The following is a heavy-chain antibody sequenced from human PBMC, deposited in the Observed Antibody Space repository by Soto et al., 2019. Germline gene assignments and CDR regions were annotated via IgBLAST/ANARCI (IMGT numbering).Heavy chain of an antibody. D-gene: IGHD3-3*01. Sequence: SETLSLTCAVYGGSFSGYYWSWIRQPPGKGLEWIGEINHSGSTNYNPSLKSRVTISVDTSKNQFSLKLSSVTAADTAVYYCVATSKYYDFWSGYYSWFDPWGQGTLVT. CDR2: INHSGST. CDR3: VATSKYYDFWSGYYSWFDP. J-gene: IGHJ5*02. CDR1: GGSFSGYY. V-gene: IGHV4-34*01.